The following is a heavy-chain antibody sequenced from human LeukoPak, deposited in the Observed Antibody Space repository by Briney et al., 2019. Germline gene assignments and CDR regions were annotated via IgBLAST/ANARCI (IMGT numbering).Heavy chain of an antibody. J-gene: IGHJ4*02. V-gene: IGHV3-30*02. CDR1: GFTFSSYG. CDR2: IRSDGSNK. Sequence: WGSLRLSCAASGFTFSSYGIHWVRQSPGKGLEWVAFIRSDGSNKYYADSVKGRFTISRDNSKHTLFLQMNSLRAEDTAVYYCAKSLTHPTGNYWGQGTLVTVSS. D-gene: IGHD3-10*01. CDR3: AKSLTHPTGNY.